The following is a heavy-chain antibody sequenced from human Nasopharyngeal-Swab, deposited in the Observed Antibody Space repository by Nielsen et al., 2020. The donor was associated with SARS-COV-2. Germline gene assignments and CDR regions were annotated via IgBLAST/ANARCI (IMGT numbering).Heavy chain of an antibody. D-gene: IGHD6-19*01. CDR3: ARSKYSTGAFDY. CDR2: IHYTGNT. CDR1: GGSISSGGYF. V-gene: IGHV4-31*03. J-gene: IGHJ4*02. Sequence: SETLSLTCTVSGGSISSGGYFWSWIRQHPGKGLEWIGYIHYTGNTYYNPSLESRLTISLDTSQNQFSLRLSSVTAADTAVYYCARSKYSTGAFDYWGQGTLVTVSP.